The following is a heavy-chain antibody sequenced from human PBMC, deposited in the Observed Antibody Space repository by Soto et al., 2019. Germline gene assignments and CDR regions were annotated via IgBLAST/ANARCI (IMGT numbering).Heavy chain of an antibody. CDR3: ASVRFLEWLPLQPYYYYYMDV. CDR1: GGSISSSSYY. J-gene: IGHJ6*03. Sequence: QLQLQESGPGLEKPSETLSLTCTVSGGSISSSSYYWGWIRQPPGKGLEWIGSIYYSGSTYYNPSLKSRVTISVDTSKNQFSLTLSSVYAADTAVYYCASVRFLEWLPLQPYYYYYMDVWGKGTTVTVSS. D-gene: IGHD3-3*01. V-gene: IGHV4-39*01. CDR2: IYYSGST.